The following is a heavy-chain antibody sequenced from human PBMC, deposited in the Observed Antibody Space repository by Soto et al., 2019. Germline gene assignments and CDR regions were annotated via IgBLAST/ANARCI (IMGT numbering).Heavy chain of an antibody. CDR3: AFARADVLIAANYYYYDYGMDV. Sequence: ASVKVSCKASGGTFSSYAISWVRQAPGQGLEWMGGIIPIFGTANYAQKFQGRVTITADESAGAAYMELSSLRSEDTAGYDCAFARADVLIAANYYYYDYGMDVWGQGTTVTVSS. D-gene: IGHD6-13*01. J-gene: IGHJ6*02. V-gene: IGHV1-69*13. CDR2: IIPIFGTA. CDR1: GGTFSSYA.